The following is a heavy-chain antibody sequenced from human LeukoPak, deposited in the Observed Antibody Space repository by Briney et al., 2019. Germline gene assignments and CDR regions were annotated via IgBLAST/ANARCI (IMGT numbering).Heavy chain of an antibody. D-gene: IGHD6-19*01. CDR3: PRLDSWWLSPAPFDS. CDR1: GYTFTSYG. J-gene: IGHJ4*02. Sequence: VASVKVSCKASGYTFTSYGISWGRQAPGQGLEWVGWISGYNGHTNYAQKLQGRVTMTIDTYTCTAYLEVRRLRSDATAVYYCPRLDSWWLSPAPFDSWGQGTLVTVSS. CDR2: ISGYNGHT. V-gene: IGHV1-18*01.